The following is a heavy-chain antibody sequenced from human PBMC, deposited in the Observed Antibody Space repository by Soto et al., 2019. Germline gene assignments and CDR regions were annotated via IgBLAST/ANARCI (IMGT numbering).Heavy chain of an antibody. D-gene: IGHD2-15*01. CDR2: INHSGST. J-gene: IGHJ4*02. CDR3: AGGFLKVAATHVDY. CDR1: GGSFSGYY. V-gene: IGHV4-34*01. Sequence: QVQLQQWGAGLLKPSETLSLTCAVYGGSFSGYYWSWIRQPPGKGLERIGEINHSGSTNYNPSLRRHVTLSVDTSKNQFAGKLSSVTAADTAVYYCAGGFLKVAATHVDYSGEGTLGSVSS.